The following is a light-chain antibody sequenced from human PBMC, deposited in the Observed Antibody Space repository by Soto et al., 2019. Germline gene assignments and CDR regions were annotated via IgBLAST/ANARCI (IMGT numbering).Light chain of an antibody. V-gene: IGKV3-20*01. J-gene: IGKJ1*01. CDR3: QQYGSSGT. CDR2: DAS. Sequence: EIVLTQSPGTLSFATGERATLSLRASQSVSSSYLAWYQQKPGQAPRLLIYDASSRATGIPDRFSGSGSGTDFTLTISRLEPEDFAVYYCQQYGSSGTFGQGTKVDIK. CDR1: QSVSSSY.